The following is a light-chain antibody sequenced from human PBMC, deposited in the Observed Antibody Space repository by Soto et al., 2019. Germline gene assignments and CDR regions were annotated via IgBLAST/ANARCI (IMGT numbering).Light chain of an antibody. Sequence: DIVMTQSPDSLAVSLGERATINCKSSQSVLYTAAWYQQKPGHPPKLLIYWASTRASGVPDRFSGSGSGTDFTLTISSLQAEDVAVYFCQQYSNSPWTFGQGTKVEI. J-gene: IGKJ1*01. CDR2: WAS. CDR1: QSVLYTA. V-gene: IGKV4-1*01. CDR3: QQYSNSPWT.